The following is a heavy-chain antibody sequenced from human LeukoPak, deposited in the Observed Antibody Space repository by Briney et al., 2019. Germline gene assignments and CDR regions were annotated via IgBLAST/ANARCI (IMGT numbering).Heavy chain of an antibody. CDR2: SDWNSGSI. V-gene: IGHV3-9*01. D-gene: IGHD3/OR15-3a*01. J-gene: IGHJ6*03. CDR1: GFIFDDYA. CDR3: AKVGPDYFYMDV. Sequence: PGGSLRLSCAASGFIFDDYAMHWVRQVPGKGLEWVSGSDWNSGSIGYADSVKGRFTISRDNAKKSLYLQMNSLRAEDTALYYCAKVGPDYFYMDVWGKGTTVTVSS.